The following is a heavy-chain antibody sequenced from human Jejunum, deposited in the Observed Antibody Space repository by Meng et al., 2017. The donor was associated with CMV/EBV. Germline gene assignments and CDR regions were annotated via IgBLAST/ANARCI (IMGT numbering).Heavy chain of an antibody. CDR1: FHFSLYD. V-gene: IGHV3-11*01. J-gene: IGHJ4*02. D-gene: IGHD4-23*01. Sequence: FHFSLYDVPWIRLAPAKGLEWIAYISDDGHTIYYADSVKGRFTISRDNTKDSVFLQMDSLRVEDTAVYYCARDPYGGNPVFGFGYWGQGSLVTVSS. CDR2: ISDDGHTI. CDR3: ARDPYGGNPVFGFGY.